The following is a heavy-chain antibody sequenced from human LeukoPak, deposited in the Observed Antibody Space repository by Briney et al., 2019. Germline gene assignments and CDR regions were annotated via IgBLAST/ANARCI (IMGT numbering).Heavy chain of an antibody. D-gene: IGHD3-10*01. CDR1: GFTLSNVW. J-gene: IGHJ4*02. CDR3: TTASSIPLLWFGVPTTVYYFDY. V-gene: IGHV3-15*01. Sequence: PGGSLRLSCAASGFTLSNVWMSWVRQAPGKGLEWVGRIKSKTDGGTTDYAAPVKGRFTISRDDSKNTLYLQMNSLKTEDTAVYYCTTASSIPLLWFGVPTTVYYFDYWGQGTLVTVSS. CDR2: IKSKTDGGTT.